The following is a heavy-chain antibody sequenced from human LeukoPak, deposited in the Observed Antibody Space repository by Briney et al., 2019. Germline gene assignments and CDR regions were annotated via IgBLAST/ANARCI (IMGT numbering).Heavy chain of an antibody. V-gene: IGHV3-21*01. Sequence: GGSLRLSCAASGFTFSSYTMKWVRQAPGKGLEWVSSISSSSSYIYYADSVKGRFTISRDNAKNSLFLQTNSLRAEDTAVYYCARGTRAAAGTRLPFDPWGQGTLVTVSS. CDR2: ISSSSSYI. CDR1: GFTFSSYT. J-gene: IGHJ5*02. CDR3: ARGTRAAAGTRLPFDP. D-gene: IGHD6-13*01.